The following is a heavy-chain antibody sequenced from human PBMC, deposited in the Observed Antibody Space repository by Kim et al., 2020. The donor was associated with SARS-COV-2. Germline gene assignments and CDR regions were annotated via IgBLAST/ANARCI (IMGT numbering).Heavy chain of an antibody. Sequence: GGSLRLSSAASGFTFSSYGMHWVRQAPGKGLEWVAVISYDGSNKHYADSVKGRFTISRDNSKNTLYLQMNSLRAEDTAVYYCAKEGLYSGSYYTGFDYWG. CDR1: GFTFSSYG. J-gene: IGHJ4*01. V-gene: IGHV3-30*18. D-gene: IGHD1-26*01. CDR3: AKEGLYSGSYYTGFDY. CDR2: ISYDGSNK.